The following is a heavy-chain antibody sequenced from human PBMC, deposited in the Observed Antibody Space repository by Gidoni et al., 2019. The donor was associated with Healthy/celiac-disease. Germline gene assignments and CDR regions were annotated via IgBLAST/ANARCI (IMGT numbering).Heavy chain of an antibody. V-gene: IGHV1-69*01. D-gene: IGHD6-13*01. J-gene: IGHJ4*02. CDR2: ITPIFGTA. CDR3: ARELGDIAAACFEY. Sequence: QVQLLRYGAEVKKPGSSVKVSCRASGGTFSSYDISWGRQAPGQGLDCMGGITPIFGTANYAQKFQGRVTITADESTSTAYMGLSSLRSEDTAVYYCARELGDIAAACFEYWGQGTLVTVSS. CDR1: GGTFSSYD.